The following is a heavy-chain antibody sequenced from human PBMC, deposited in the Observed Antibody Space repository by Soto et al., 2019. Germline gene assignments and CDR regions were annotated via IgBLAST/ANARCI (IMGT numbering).Heavy chain of an antibody. V-gene: IGHV4-4*02. D-gene: IGHD2-15*01. J-gene: IGHJ5*02. CDR3: AAVSGGCSRASCQIDP. CDR2: ISLSGET. Sequence: QMQLQESGPGLVKPSGTLSLTCTVSTGSVRNKYWWTWVRQSPEKGLEWIGEISLSGETNYNPSLNTRVTMSIDESKNQFSLKLTSVTAADTAVYYCAAVSGGCSRASCQIDPWGQGTLVIVSS. CDR1: TGSVRNKYW.